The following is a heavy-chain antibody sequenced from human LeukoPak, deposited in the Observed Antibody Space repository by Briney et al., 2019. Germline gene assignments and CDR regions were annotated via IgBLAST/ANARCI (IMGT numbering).Heavy chain of an antibody. Sequence: GGSLRLSCAASGFNFNIYSMNWVRQAPGKGLEWVSYITSSSSTIYYADSVRGRFIISRDNAKKSVYLQLNNLRAYDTAVYYCARSTEWYADYWGQGTLVTVSS. CDR2: ITSSSSTI. CDR3: ARSTEWYADY. J-gene: IGHJ4*02. D-gene: IGHD3-3*01. CDR1: GFNFNIYS. V-gene: IGHV3-48*01.